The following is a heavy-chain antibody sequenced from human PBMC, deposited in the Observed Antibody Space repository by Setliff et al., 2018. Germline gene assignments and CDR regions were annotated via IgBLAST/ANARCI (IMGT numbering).Heavy chain of an antibody. CDR3: ARHIWGAKMQLPHDVFDI. CDR2: MYHSGST. CDR1: YYSISSGYY. D-gene: IGHD2-2*01. J-gene: IGHJ3*02. V-gene: IGHV4-38-2*01. Sequence: PSETLSLTCAVSYYSISSGYYWGWIRQPPGKGLEWIGSMYHSGSTYYSPSLESRVTISVDMSKNRLSLKLSSVTAADTAVYYCARHIWGAKMQLPHDVFDIWGQGTMVTVSS.